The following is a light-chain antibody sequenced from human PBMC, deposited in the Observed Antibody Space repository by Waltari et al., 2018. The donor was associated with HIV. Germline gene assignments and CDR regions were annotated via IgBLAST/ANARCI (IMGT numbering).Light chain of an antibody. CDR3: SSYAPTNKFYVL. CDR1: SSDIGDYNY. V-gene: IGLV2-11*01. CDR2: DVT. Sequence: QSALTQPRSVSGSPGQSVTISCTGTSSDIGDYNYVSWYQQHPGKAPKLMIYDVTKRPSGVPDRFSGSKSGNTASLTISGLQAEDEAAYYCSSYAPTNKFYVLFGGGTTLTVL. J-gene: IGLJ2*01.